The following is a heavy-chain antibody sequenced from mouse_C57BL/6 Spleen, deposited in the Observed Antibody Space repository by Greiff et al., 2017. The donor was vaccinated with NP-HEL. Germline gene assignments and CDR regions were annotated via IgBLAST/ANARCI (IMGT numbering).Heavy chain of an antibody. CDR3: ARGTYYGSSYDYAMDY. V-gene: IGHV1-53*01. CDR2: INPSNGGT. Sequence: QVQLKQPGTELVKPGASVKLSCKASGYTFTSYWMHWVKQRPGQGLEWIGNINPSNGGTNYNEKFKSKATLTVDKSSSTAYMQLSSLTSEDSAVYYCARGTYYGSSYDYAMDYWGQGTSVTVSS. D-gene: IGHD1-1*01. J-gene: IGHJ4*01. CDR1: GYTFTSYW.